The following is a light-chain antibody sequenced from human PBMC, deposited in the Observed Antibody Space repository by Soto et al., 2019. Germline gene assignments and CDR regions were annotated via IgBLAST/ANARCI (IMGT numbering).Light chain of an antibody. V-gene: IGKV3-20*01. CDR1: QSVSSSY. J-gene: IGKJ1*01. CDR3: QQYDNSPWT. CDR2: GAS. Sequence: EIVLTQSPGTLSLSPGEGATLSCRASQSVSSSYLAWYQQKPGQAPRLLIYGASIRATGIPDRFSGGGSGTDFTLTISRLEPEDFAVYYCQQYDNSPWTFGQGTKVEIK.